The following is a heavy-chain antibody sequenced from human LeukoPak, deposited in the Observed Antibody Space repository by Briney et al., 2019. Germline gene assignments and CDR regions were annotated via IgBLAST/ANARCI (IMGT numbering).Heavy chain of an antibody. CDR1: GGSFSGYY. V-gene: IGHV4-34*01. CDR2: INHSGST. CDR3: ARDGVAEADYAFDI. J-gene: IGHJ3*02. D-gene: IGHD6-13*01. Sequence: PSETLSLTCAVYGGSFSGYYWSWIRQPPGKGLEWIGEINHSGSTNYNPSLKSRVTISVDTSKNQFSLKLSSVTAADTAVYYCARDGVAEADYAFDIWGQGTMVTVSS.